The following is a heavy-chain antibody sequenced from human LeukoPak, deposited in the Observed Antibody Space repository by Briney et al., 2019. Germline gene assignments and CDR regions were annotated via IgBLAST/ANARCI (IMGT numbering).Heavy chain of an antibody. V-gene: IGHV1-18*01. CDR2: I. CDR3: TRGSSWAYWGDS. Sequence: ASVKVSCTASGYIFTSYGISWVRQAPGQGLEWMGWIRVTMTTDLSTSTFYMELRSLASDDTALYYCTRGSSWAYWGDSWGQGTLVTVSS. CDR1: GYIFTSYG. D-gene: IGHD7-27*01. J-gene: IGHJ5*02.